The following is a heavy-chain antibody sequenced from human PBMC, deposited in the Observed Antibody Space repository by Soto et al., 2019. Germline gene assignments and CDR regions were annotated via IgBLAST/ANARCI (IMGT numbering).Heavy chain of an antibody. V-gene: IGHV4-39*07. CDR1: GDSITSNSYF. CDR3: ARAGYCSGGSCYSLYYFDY. Sequence: PSETLSLTCTVSGDSITSNSYFWAWIRQPPGKGLEWIGSIYYSGTTYYNPSLKSRVTISVDRSKNQFSLKLSSVTAADTAVYYCARAGYCSGGSCYSLYYFDYWGQGTLVTVSS. D-gene: IGHD2-15*01. CDR2: IYYSGTT. J-gene: IGHJ4*02.